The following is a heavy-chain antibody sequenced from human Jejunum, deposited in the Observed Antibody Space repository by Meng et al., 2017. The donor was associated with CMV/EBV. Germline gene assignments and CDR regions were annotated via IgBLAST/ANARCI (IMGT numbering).Heavy chain of an antibody. J-gene: IGHJ6*04. Sequence: EEEGMSGGRQAPGKGLEWVSGINWNGDSTGYAESVKGRFTISRDNAKNSLYLKMNSLRDEDTALYYCARDRVRGVIIALYGMDVWGKGTTVTVSS. CDR2: INWNGDST. D-gene: IGHD3-10*01. CDR3: ARDRVRGVIIALYGMDV. V-gene: IGHV3-20*03. CDR1: EEEG.